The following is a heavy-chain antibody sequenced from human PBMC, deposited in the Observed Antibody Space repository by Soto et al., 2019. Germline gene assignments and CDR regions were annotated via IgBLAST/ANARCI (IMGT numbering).Heavy chain of an antibody. J-gene: IGHJ4*02. D-gene: IGHD2-15*01. V-gene: IGHV3-30*18. Sequence: QVQLVESGGGVVQPGRSLRLSCAASGFTFSSYGMHWVRQAPGKGLEWVAVISYDGSTKYYADSVKGRFTISRDNSKNTLYLQMNSLRAEDTAVYYCAKDRRSCSGGSCYSFDYWGQGTLVTVSS. CDR1: GFTFSSYG. CDR2: ISYDGSTK. CDR3: AKDRRSCSGGSCYSFDY.